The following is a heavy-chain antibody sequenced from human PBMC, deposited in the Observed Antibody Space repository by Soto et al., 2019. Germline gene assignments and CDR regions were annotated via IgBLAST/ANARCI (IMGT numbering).Heavy chain of an antibody. J-gene: IGHJ6*02. V-gene: IGHV3-7*01. CDR1: GGSILNGGHY. Sequence: ASETLSLTCTVSGGSILNGGHYWTWIRQAPGKGLEWVANIKQDGSEKYYVDSVKGRFAISRDNAKDSLFLQMNNLRAEDTAVYYCVRDWSTFWGMDVWGQGTTVTVSS. CDR3: VRDWSTFWGMDV. CDR2: IKQDGSEK.